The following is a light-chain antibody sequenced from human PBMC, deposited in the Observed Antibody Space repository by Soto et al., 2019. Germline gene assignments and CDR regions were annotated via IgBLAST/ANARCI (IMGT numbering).Light chain of an antibody. CDR3: QQLNSYPT. Sequence: IPLTQSPYSLSASVGDRVTITCRASQGIGSYLAWYQQKPGKAPKLLIYAASALQSGVPSRFSGSGSGTDFTLTISSLQPEDFATYYCQQLNSYPTFGGGTKVEIK. CDR1: QGIGSY. J-gene: IGKJ4*01. V-gene: IGKV1-9*01. CDR2: AAS.